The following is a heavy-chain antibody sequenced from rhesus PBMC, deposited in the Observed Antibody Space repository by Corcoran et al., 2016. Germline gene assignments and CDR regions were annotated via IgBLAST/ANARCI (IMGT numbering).Heavy chain of an antibody. CDR3: ARGAGIAATGYYFDY. D-gene: IGHD6-31*01. CDR2: IYGSSTSS. Sequence: QVQLQESGPGRVKPSATLSLPCAVSGASITDNYWWSWIRPPPGMGLEWIGYIYGSSTSSNYHPSLKSRVTISKDTSNNHFSLKLNSVTAADTATYFCARGAGIAATGYYFDYWGQGVLVPVSS. CDR1: GASITDNYW. J-gene: IGHJ4*01. V-gene: IGHV4S10*01.